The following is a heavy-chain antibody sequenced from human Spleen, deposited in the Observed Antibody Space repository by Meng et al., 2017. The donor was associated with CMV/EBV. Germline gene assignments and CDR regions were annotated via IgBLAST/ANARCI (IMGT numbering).Heavy chain of an antibody. CDR3: ARIAARSGVYYGMDV. CDR1: GFTFSDYA. Sequence: GESLKISCAASGFTFSDYAMTWVRQAPGKGLEWVSTITGAGSTYYADSVKGRFTISRDNSKNTLFLQMNSLRAEDTAVYYCARIAARSGVYYGMDVWGQGTTVTVSS. D-gene: IGHD6-6*01. J-gene: IGHJ6*02. CDR2: ITGAGST. V-gene: IGHV3-23*01.